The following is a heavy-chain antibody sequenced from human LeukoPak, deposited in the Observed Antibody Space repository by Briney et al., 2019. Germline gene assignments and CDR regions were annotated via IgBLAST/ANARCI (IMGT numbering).Heavy chain of an antibody. Sequence: PGGSLRLSCAASGFTFSSYAMHWVRQAPGKGLEWVAVISNDGSNKYYADSVKGRFTISRDNSKNTLYLQMNSLRAEDTAVYYCARDLGCSSTSCYAFLLDPWGQGTLVTVSS. CDR1: GFTFSSYA. V-gene: IGHV3-30*01. J-gene: IGHJ5*02. CDR3: ARDLGCSSTSCYAFLLDP. D-gene: IGHD2-2*01. CDR2: ISNDGSNK.